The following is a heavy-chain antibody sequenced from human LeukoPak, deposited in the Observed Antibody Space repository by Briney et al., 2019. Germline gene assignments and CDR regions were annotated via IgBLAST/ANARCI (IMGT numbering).Heavy chain of an antibody. D-gene: IGHD1-26*01. CDR3: AKDKWQVGATPFDY. V-gene: IGHV3-9*01. Sequence: GRCLRLSCAAPVDTFSDYATHCVRQAPRKSLWRVSGISVNIGVIGYADSVKGRFTISGDNTKKSLYLQMNSLRAEDKALYYCAKDKWQVGATPFDYWGQGTLVTVSS. CDR1: VDTFSDYA. J-gene: IGHJ4*02. CDR2: ISVNIGVI.